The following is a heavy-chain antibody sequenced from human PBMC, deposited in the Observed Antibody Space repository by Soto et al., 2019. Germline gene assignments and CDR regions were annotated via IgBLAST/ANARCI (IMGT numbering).Heavy chain of an antibody. CDR2: ISGSGGSK. Sequence: GGSLRLSCAASGFTSSSYAMSWVRQAPGKGLEWVSAISGSGGSKYYADSVKGRFTISRDNSKNTLDLQMNSLRAEDTAVYYCARDRDSGSYLLDPWGQGTLVTVSS. CDR3: ARDRDSGSYLLDP. D-gene: IGHD1-26*01. CDR1: GFTSSSYA. V-gene: IGHV3-23*01. J-gene: IGHJ5*02.